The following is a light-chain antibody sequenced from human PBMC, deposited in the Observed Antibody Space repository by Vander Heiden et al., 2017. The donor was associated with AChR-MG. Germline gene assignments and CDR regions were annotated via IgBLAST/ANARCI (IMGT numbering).Light chain of an antibody. V-gene: IGKV1-39*01. J-gene: IGKJ4*01. CDR2: AAS. CDR1: QSISSY. Sequence: DIQMTQSPSSLSASVGDRVTITCRASQSISSYLNWYQQKPGKAPKLLIYAASSLQRGVQSRFSGYGYGTDFTLTISSLQPEDFATYYCQQRHSNPPPLTFGGRTKVEIK. CDR3: QQRHSNPPPLT.